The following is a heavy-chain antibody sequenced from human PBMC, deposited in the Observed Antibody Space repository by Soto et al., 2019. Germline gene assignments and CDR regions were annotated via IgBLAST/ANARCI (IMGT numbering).Heavy chain of an antibody. CDR3: ASHWRPPNWGGGYFDS. J-gene: IGHJ4*02. CDR2: MSYSRST. Sequence: QLQLQESGPGLVKPSETLSLTCFVSGGSISSNNYYWGWIRQPPGKGLEWIGSMSYSRSTYYNPSLKSRAPISVDTSKNQFPLKLPSGPAADPVFYYWASHWRPPNWGGGYFDSGGRGPLVTVSS. V-gene: IGHV4-39*01. CDR1: GGSISSNNYY. D-gene: IGHD7-27*01.